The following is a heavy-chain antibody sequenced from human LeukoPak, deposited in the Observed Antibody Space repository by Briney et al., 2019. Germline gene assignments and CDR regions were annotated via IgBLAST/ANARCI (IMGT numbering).Heavy chain of an antibody. J-gene: IGHJ6*02. CDR2: TYYRSKWYN. Sequence: SQTLSLTCALSGDSVSSNSAAWNWIRQSPSRGLEWLGRTYYRSKWYNDYAVSVKSRITINPDTSKNQFSLQLNSVTPEDTAVYYCARVRGRGDYDFWSGYYDPYYYYGMDVWGQGTTVTVSS. V-gene: IGHV6-1*01. CDR3: ARVRGRGDYDFWSGYYDPYYYYGMDV. CDR1: GDSVSSNSAA. D-gene: IGHD3-3*01.